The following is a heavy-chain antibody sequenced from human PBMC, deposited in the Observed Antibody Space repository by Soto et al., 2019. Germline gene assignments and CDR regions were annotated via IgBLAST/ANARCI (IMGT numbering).Heavy chain of an antibody. V-gene: IGHV3-64*01. J-gene: IGHJ6*03. D-gene: IGHD6-6*01. CDR3: ARRARADYYYMDV. Sequence: EVQLVESGGGLAQPGGSLRLSCAASGFTFSSDGMDWVRQAPGKGLEYVSGISSNGIGTYYASSVKGRFTISRDNSRDTVYLQMDSLRPEDMAVYYCARRARADYYYMDVWGKGTTVTVS. CDR2: ISSNGIGT. CDR1: GFTFSSDG.